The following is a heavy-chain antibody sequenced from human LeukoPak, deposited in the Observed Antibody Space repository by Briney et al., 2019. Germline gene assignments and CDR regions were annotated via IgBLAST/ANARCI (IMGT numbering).Heavy chain of an antibody. CDR2: IYYSGST. CDR3: ARYVDYYDSSGYLAHDAFDI. Sequence: PSETLSLTCTVSGGSISSYYWSWIRQPPGRGLEWIGYIYYSGSTNYNPSLKSRVTISVDRSKNQFSLKLSSVTAADTAVYYCARYVDYYDSSGYLAHDAFDIWGQGTMGTVSS. D-gene: IGHD3-22*01. J-gene: IGHJ3*02. V-gene: IGHV4-59*12. CDR1: GGSISSYY.